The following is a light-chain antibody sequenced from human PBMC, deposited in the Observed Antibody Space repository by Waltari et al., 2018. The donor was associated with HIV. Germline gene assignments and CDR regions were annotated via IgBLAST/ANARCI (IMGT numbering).Light chain of an antibody. J-gene: IGKJ4*01. CDR2: SAT. CDR1: QGVSSW. V-gene: IGKV1-12*01. CDR3: QQADSFPLT. Sequence: DSQMTQSPSSVSASVGDRVTITCRASQGVSSWLAWYQQKKGQAPKLLIYSATILQTGVPSRFSGSGSGTDFTLTISSLQPEDFATYFCQQADSFPLTFGGGTKVE.